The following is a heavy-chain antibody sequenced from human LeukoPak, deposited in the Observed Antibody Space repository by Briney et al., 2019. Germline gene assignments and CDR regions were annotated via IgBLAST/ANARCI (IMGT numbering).Heavy chain of an antibody. Sequence: GGSLRLSCAASGFTFSSYSMNWVRQAPGKGLEWVSSISSSSHYIYYADSVKGRFTISRDNAKNSLYLQMNSLRAEDTAVYYCARGRFGGNYYYYMDVWGKGTTVTISS. CDR1: GFTFSSYS. CDR3: ARGRFGGNYYYYMDV. D-gene: IGHD3-16*01. CDR2: ISSSSHYI. J-gene: IGHJ6*03. V-gene: IGHV3-21*01.